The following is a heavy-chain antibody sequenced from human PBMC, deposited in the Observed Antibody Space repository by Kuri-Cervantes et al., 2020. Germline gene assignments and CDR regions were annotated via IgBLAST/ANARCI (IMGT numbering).Heavy chain of an antibody. CDR2: ISYDGSSK. D-gene: IGHD6-19*01. J-gene: IGHJ4*02. CDR1: GFTFSSFG. Sequence: GESLKISCVASGFTFSSFGMHWVRQAPGKGLEWVAVISYDGSSKYSADSVKGRFTISRDNSKKTLYLHMNSLRAEDTAVYYCAKDSSGWYSYYFDYWGQGTLVTVSS. CDR3: AKDSSGWYSYYFDY. V-gene: IGHV3-30*18.